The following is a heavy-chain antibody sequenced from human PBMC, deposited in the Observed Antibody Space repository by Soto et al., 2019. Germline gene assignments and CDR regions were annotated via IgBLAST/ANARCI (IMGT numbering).Heavy chain of an antibody. D-gene: IGHD3-10*01. V-gene: IGHV3-23*01. CDR2: IRGSADSA. Sequence: LRLSCAASGFTFSSYGMSWVRQAPRKGLEWVSTIRGSADSANYADSVKGRFTISRDNSKNMLYLQMNSLRADDTAVYYCAKHLWFGESVFDPWGQGTPVTVYS. J-gene: IGHJ5*02. CDR1: GFTFSSYG. CDR3: AKHLWFGESVFDP.